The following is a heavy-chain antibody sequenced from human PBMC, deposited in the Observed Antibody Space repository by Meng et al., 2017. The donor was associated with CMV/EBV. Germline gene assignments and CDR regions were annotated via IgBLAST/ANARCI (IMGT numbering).Heavy chain of an antibody. J-gene: IGHJ4*02. CDR2: IDWDDDK. CDR1: GFSLSTSGMR. CDR3: ARINELNLDY. D-gene: IGHD1-1*01. Sequence: SGPTLVKPTQTLTLTCTFSGFSLSTSGMRVSWIRQPPGKALEWLARIDWDDDKFYSTSLKTRLTISKDTSKNQVVLTMTNMDPVDTATYYYARINELNLDYWGQGTLVTVSS. V-gene: IGHV2-70D*14.